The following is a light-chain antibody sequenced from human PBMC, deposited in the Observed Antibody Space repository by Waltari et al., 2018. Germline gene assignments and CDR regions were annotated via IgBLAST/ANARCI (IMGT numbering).Light chain of an antibody. J-gene: IGLJ3*02. CDR1: SGHSSNV. Sequence: QLVLTQSPSASASLGASVKLTCTPSSGHSSNVIAWLPQQPEKGPRYLMRVNSDGSHSRGDEIPDRFSGSSSGAERYLTISSLQSEDEADYYCQTGGHGTWVFGGGTKLTVL. CDR2: VNSDGSH. CDR3: QTGGHGTWV. V-gene: IGLV4-69*01.